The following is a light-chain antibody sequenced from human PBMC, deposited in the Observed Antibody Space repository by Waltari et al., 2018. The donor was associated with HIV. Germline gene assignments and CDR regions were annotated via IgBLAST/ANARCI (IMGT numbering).Light chain of an antibody. Sequence: IQMPHSPSSLSASVGDRVIITCRASQSISRYLNWYQQKPGKAPKLLIYAASTLQIGVPSRFSGTGSGTDFTFNISSLQPEDLATYYCQMSYSTPYTFGQGTKLEIK. CDR3: QMSYSTPYT. V-gene: IGKV1-39*01. J-gene: IGKJ2*01. CDR1: QSISRY. CDR2: AAS.